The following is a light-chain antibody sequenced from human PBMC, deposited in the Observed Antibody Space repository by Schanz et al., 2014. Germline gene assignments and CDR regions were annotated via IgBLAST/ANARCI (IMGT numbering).Light chain of an antibody. CDR3: HHYGSSRPA. V-gene: IGKV3-20*01. J-gene: IGKJ1*01. CDR1: QSVHINY. CDR2: GAS. Sequence: DIVLTQSPGTLSLSPGERATLSCRASQSVHINYLAWHQQKPGQAPRLLIYGASTRATGVPDRFSGRASGSDLTLTISRLEPEDFAVYYCHHYGSSRPAFGQGTRVEIK.